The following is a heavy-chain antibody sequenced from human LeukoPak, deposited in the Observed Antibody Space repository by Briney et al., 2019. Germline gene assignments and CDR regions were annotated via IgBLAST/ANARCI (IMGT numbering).Heavy chain of an antibody. CDR2: IYYSGST. CDR1: GGSISSSAYY. V-gene: IGHV4-39*01. J-gene: IGHJ5*02. D-gene: IGHD1-26*01. CDR3: ARHSNSGSYSTFSP. Sequence: SETLSLTCTASGGSISSSAYYWGWIRQAPGKGLEWIGSIYYSGSTYYNPSLKSRVTMSVDTSKNQFSLKVSSVTAADTVVYYCARHSNSGSYSTFSPWGQGTLVTVSS.